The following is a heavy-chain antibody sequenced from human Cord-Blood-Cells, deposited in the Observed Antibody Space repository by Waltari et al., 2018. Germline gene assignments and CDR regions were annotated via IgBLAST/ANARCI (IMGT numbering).Heavy chain of an antibody. CDR1: GGSFSGSY. CDR2: INPSGST. J-gene: IGHJ5*02. CDR3: ARGGRYCSSTSCQNNWFDP. V-gene: IGHV4-34*01. Sequence: QVQLQQWGAGLLKPSETMSLTCAVYGGSFSGSYWSWIRQPPGKGLEWIGEINPSGSTNYNPSLKSRVTISVDTSKNQFSLKLSSVTAADTAVYYCARGGRYCSSTSCQNNWFDPWGQGTLVTVSS. D-gene: IGHD2-2*01.